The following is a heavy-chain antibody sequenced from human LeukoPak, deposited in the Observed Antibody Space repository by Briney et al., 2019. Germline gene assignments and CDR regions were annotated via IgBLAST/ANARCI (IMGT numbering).Heavy chain of an antibody. D-gene: IGHD2-2*01. CDR3: ARYPHNYCSSTGCPCDY. J-gene: IGHJ4*02. CDR1: GFTFGDYG. V-gene: IGHV3-49*03. Sequence: PGRSLRLSCTASGFTFGDYGMSWFRQAPGKGLEWVALIRSKIYGATPEYAAPVKGRFSISRDDSKSIAYLQMNSLTSEDTALYYCARYPHNYCSSTGCPCDYWGQGTLVTVSS. CDR2: IRSKIYGATP.